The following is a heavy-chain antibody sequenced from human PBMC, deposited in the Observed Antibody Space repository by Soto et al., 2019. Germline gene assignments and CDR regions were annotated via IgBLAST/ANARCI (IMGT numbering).Heavy chain of an antibody. Sequence: GGSLRLSCAASGFTFSNYGMNWVRQAPGKGLEWVAVISYDGSKKYYADSVKGRFTISRDNAKNTLYLQMSSLRADDTAVYYCVRENYFDYWGQGILVTVSS. CDR2: ISYDGSKK. V-gene: IGHV3-30*03. J-gene: IGHJ4*02. CDR3: VRENYFDY. CDR1: GFTFSNYG.